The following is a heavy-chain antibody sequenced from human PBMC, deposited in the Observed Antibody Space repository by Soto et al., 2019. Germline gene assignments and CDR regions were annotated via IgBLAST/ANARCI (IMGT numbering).Heavy chain of an antibody. V-gene: IGHV1-18*01. J-gene: IGHJ3*02. D-gene: IGHD1-26*01. CDR1: GYSLHTYA. CDR3: ATVRWELLGGPDAFDI. CDR2: ISGYNGNT. Sequence: ASVKVSCKASGYSLHTYAISWVRQAPGQGLEWVGWISGYNGNTNYAQKFQGRVTLTEDTSTNTAYMELSSLRSEDTAVYYCATVRWELLGGPDAFDIWGQGTMVTVSS.